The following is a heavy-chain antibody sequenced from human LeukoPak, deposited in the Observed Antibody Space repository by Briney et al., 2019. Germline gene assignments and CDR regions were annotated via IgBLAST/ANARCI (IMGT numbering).Heavy chain of an antibody. J-gene: IGHJ4*02. CDR1: GGSISSYY. Sequence: PSETLSLTYTVSGGSISSYYWSWIRQPPGKGLEWIGYIYYSGSTNYNPSLKSRVTISVDTSNNQVSLKLRSVTAADTAVYYCARQDDIVGANTLVHWGQGILVTVSS. CDR2: IYYSGST. D-gene: IGHD1-26*01. CDR3: ARQDDIVGANTLVH. V-gene: IGHV4-59*08.